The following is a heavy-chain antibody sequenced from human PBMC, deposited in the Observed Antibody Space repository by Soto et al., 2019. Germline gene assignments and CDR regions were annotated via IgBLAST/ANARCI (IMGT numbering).Heavy chain of an antibody. V-gene: IGHV3-33*03. J-gene: IGHJ4*02. CDR3: VVDTSGLLDY. D-gene: IGHD3-22*01. CDR2: IWYDGNKK. CDR1: GFTFSSYG. Sequence: QVHLVESGGGVVQPGRSLRLSCAASGFTFSSYGMHWVRQAPGKGLEWVAVIWYDGNKKYYGDSVRGRFTISRDNSKNTLYLEMNSLRVEDTAVYYCVVDTSGLLDYWGQGTLVTVSS.